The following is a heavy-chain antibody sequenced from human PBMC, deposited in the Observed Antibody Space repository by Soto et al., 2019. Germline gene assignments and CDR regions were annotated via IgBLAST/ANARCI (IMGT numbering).Heavy chain of an antibody. CDR2: LSGSGGST. V-gene: IGHV3-23*01. D-gene: IGHD3-10*01. CDR1: GFTFSSYA. Sequence: GGSLRLSCAASGFTFSSYAMSWVRQAPGKGLEWVSGLSGSGGSTYYADSVKGRFTISRDNSKNTLYVQMNSLRAEDTAVYYCAKSRGSGSGAFDIWGQGIRVTVSS. J-gene: IGHJ3*02. CDR3: AKSRGSGSGAFDI.